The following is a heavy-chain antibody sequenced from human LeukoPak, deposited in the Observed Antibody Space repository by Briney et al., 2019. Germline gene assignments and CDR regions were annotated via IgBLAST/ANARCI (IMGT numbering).Heavy chain of an antibody. CDR2: MNPNSGNT. CDR3: AKQHVEGSSSWYFGRTKGWLDP. CDR1: GYTFTSYD. D-gene: IGHD6-13*01. J-gene: IGHJ5*02. V-gene: IGHV1-8*03. Sequence: ASVKVSCKASGYTFTSYDINWVRQATGQGLEWMGWMNPNSGNTGYAQKFQGRVTITRNTSISTAYMELSSLRSDDTAVYYCAKQHVEGSSSWYFGRTKGWLDPWGRGTLVTVSS.